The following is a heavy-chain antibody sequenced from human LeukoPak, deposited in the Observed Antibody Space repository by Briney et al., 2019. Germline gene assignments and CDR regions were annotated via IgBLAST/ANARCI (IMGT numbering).Heavy chain of an antibody. D-gene: IGHD1-1*01. Sequence: PGGSLRLACAASGFIFSSDWMYWVRQAPGRGPVWVSGIKPDGTYTHYADSVKGRFTISRDDAKNTLYLQMNSLRVEDTAVYYCANYWNPWGPGTLVTVSS. CDR1: GFIFSSDW. V-gene: IGHV3-74*01. CDR2: IKPDGTYT. CDR3: ANYWNP. J-gene: IGHJ5*02.